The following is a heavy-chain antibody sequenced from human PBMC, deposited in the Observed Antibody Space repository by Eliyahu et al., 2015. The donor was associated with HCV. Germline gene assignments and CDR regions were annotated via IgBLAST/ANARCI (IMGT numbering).Heavy chain of an antibody. CDR1: GFXFXSYG. Sequence: QVHLVESGGGVVQPGRSLXLSXAASGFXFXSYGLHWVRQAPGKGLEGVAVISSDGSNKDYADSVKGRFTISRDNSKNTLSLQMNSLRPEDTAVYYCAKELYGDWYYFDSWGQGTLVTVSS. D-gene: IGHD4-17*01. V-gene: IGHV3-30*18. CDR3: AKELYGDWYYFDS. CDR2: ISSDGSNK. J-gene: IGHJ4*02.